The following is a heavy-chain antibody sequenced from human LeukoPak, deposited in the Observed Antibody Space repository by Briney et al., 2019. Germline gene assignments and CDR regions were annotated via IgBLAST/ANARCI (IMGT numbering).Heavy chain of an antibody. Sequence: SVKVSCKASGGTFSNYTISWVRRAPGQGLEWMGRIIPILGIANYAQKFQGRVTITADKSTSTAYMELSSLRSEDTAVYYCARDPVGPYNWFDPWGQGTLVTVSS. V-gene: IGHV1-69*04. D-gene: IGHD3/OR15-3a*01. CDR3: ARDPVGPYNWFDP. CDR2: IIPILGIA. CDR1: GGTFSNYT. J-gene: IGHJ5*02.